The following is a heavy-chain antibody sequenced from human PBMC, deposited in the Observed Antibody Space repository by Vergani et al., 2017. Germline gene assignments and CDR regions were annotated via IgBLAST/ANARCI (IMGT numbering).Heavy chain of an antibody. CDR1: GFTFDDYT. J-gene: IGHJ4*02. CDR3: ARGYYDSSGSPTIIDY. CDR2: ISWDGGST. D-gene: IGHD3-22*01. Sequence: EVQLVESGGVVVQPGGSLRLSCAASGFTFDDYTMHWVRQAPGKGLEWVSLISWDGGSTYYADSVKGRFTISRDNSKNSLYLQMNSLRAEDTAVYYCARGYYDSSGSPTIIDYWGQGTLVTVSS. V-gene: IGHV3-43*01.